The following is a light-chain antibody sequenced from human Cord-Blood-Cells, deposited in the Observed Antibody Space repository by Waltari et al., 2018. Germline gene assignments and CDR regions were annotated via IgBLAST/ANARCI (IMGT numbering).Light chain of an antibody. CDR2: GNS. CDR1: SPNIGTGYV. Sequence: HSVLTQPTPVSGAPGHSVTLSCTGSSPNIGTGYVVLWYQQLPGTAPKLLTYGNSNRPAGVPDRFSGSKSGPSASVAITGLQAEDEAGYYDQAYDSSLSGSVFGGGTKLTVL. J-gene: IGLJ3*02. CDR3: QAYDSSLSGSV. V-gene: IGLV1-40*01.